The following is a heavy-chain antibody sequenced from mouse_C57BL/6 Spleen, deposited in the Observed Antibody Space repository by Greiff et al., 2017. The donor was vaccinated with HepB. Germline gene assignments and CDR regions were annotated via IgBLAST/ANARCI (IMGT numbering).Heavy chain of an antibody. J-gene: IGHJ4*01. CDR3: ARTGSIYAMDY. CDR2: IWGVGST. D-gene: IGHD4-1*01. Sequence: VKLMESGPGLVAPSQSLSITCTVSGFSLTSYGVDWVRQSPGKGLEWLGVIWGVGSTNYNSALKSRLSISKDNSKSQVFLKTNSLQTDDTAMYYCARTGSIYAMDYWGQGTSVTVSS. V-gene: IGHV2-6*01. CDR1: GFSLTSYG.